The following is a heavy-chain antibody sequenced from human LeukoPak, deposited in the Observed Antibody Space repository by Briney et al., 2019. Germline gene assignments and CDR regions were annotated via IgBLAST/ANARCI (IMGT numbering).Heavy chain of an antibody. D-gene: IGHD3-16*02. J-gene: IGHJ6*03. Sequence: GGSLRLSCVAPGFTFSSYAMHWVRQAPGKGLVYVSAISSNGGSTYYANSVKGRFTISRDNSKNTLYLQMGSLRAEDMAVYYCARDGLRLGELSLFYYYYYMDVWGKGTTVTVSS. CDR1: GFTFSSYA. CDR3: ARDGLRLGELSLFYYYYYMDV. V-gene: IGHV3-64*01. CDR2: ISSNGGST.